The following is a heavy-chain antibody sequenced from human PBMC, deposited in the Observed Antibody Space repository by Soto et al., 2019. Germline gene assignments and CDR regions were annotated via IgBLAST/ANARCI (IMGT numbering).Heavy chain of an antibody. Sequence: QVQLQESGPGLVNPSETLSLPCTVSGGSLTSYYWSWIRQPAGTGLEWIGRMHTSGSSNYNPALKSRVTMSVDTSKNQFSMKLSSVTAADTAVYCCARSGSYYDSRAFDIWGQGTMVTVSS. CDR2: MHTSGSS. CDR1: GGSLTSYY. D-gene: IGHD1-26*01. J-gene: IGHJ3*02. CDR3: ARSGSYYDSRAFDI. V-gene: IGHV4-4*07.